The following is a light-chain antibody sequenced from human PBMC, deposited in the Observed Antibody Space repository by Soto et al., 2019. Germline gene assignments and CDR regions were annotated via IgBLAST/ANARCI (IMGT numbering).Light chain of an antibody. CDR2: FES. CDR1: QSISGS. CDR3: KQSYRTPN. Sequence: DIQLTHSPSARSASVIERVTITFRASQSISGSLNCHQQTPGKAPKILIYFESTLQSGVPSRFSGSGSGTDYPLTISSLPPEDFATYYCKQSYRTPNFGQGTQREIK. V-gene: IGKV1-39*01. J-gene: IGKJ5*01.